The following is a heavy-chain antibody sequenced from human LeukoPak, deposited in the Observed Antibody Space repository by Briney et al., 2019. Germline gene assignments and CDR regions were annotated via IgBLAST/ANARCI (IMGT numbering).Heavy chain of an antibody. D-gene: IGHD3-3*01. Sequence: SQTLSLTCTVSGGSISSGSYYWSWIRQPAGKGLEWIGRIYTSGSTNYNPSLKRRVTISVDTSKNQFSLKLSSVTAADTAVYYCATNSDDFWSGYYYYYYYMDVWGKGTTVTVSS. V-gene: IGHV4-61*02. CDR1: GGSISSGSYY. CDR2: IYTSGST. CDR3: ATNSDDFWSGYYYYYYYMDV. J-gene: IGHJ6*03.